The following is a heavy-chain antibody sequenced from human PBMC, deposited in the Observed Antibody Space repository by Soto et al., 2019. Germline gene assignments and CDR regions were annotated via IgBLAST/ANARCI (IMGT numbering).Heavy chain of an antibody. J-gene: IGHJ6*02. CDR3: TGMVRGPGPADGYYYGMDV. V-gene: IGHV3-73*01. CDR1: GFTFSGSA. Sequence: EVQLVESGGGLVQPGGSLKLSCAASGFTFSGSAMHWVRQASGKGLEWVGRIRSKANSYATAYAASVKGRFTISRDDSKTTAYLQMNSLKTEDTAVYYCTGMVRGPGPADGYYYGMDVWGQGTTVTVSS. D-gene: IGHD3-10*01. CDR2: IRSKANSYAT.